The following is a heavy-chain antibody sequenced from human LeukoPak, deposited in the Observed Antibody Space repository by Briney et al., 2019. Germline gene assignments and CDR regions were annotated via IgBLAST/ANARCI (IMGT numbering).Heavy chain of an antibody. CDR1: GGSISSYS. CDR3: ARHRAQLSRTATFDY. CDR2: INHSGST. V-gene: IGHV4-34*01. J-gene: IGHJ4*02. Sequence: SETLSLTCTASGGSISSYSWSWIRQPPGKGLEWIGEINHSGSTNYNPSLKSRVTISVDTSKNQFSLKLSSVTAADTAVYYCARHRAQLSRTATFDYWGQGTLVTVSS. D-gene: IGHD1-1*01.